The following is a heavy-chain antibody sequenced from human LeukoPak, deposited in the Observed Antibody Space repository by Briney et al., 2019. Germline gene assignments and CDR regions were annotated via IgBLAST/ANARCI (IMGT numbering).Heavy chain of an antibody. CDR3: ARSHGPYYDILTGQRGHAFDI. Sequence: SETLSLTCTVSGGSISSGGYYWSWIRQPPGKGLEWIGYIYHSGSTYYNPSLKSRVTISVDTSKNQFSLKLSSVTAADTAVYYCARSHGPYYDILTGQRGHAFDIWGQGTMVTVSS. CDR1: GGSISSGGYY. D-gene: IGHD3-9*01. V-gene: IGHV4-30-2*02. CDR2: IYHSGST. J-gene: IGHJ3*02.